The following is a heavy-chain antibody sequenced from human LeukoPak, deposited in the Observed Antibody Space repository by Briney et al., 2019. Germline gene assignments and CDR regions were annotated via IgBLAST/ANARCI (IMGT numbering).Heavy chain of an antibody. J-gene: IGHJ4*02. Sequence: SGTLSLTCAVSGGSISSSNRWSWVRQPPGKGLEWIGEIYHSGSTNYNPSLKSRVTISVDTSKNQFSLKLSSVTAADTAVYYCARGWAVVVAASNDYWGQGTLVTVSS. V-gene: IGHV4-4*02. D-gene: IGHD2-15*01. CDR2: IYHSGST. CDR1: GGSISSSNR. CDR3: ARGWAVVVAASNDY.